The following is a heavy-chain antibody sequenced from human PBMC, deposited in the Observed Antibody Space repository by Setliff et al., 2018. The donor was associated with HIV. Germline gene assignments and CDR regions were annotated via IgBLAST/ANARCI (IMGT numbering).Heavy chain of an antibody. V-gene: IGHV4-34*01. Sequence: SETLSLTCAVYGGSFSAYYWSWIRQPPGKGLEWIGEIHHSGSTNYNPSLKSRVTISIDRSQNHLFLRLRSVTAADTAVYYCARGRAGITSSWFEASYYFLDVWGKGTTVTVSS. CDR1: GGSFSAYY. J-gene: IGHJ6*03. CDR3: ARGRAGITSSWFEASYYFLDV. CDR2: IHHSGST. D-gene: IGHD6-13*01.